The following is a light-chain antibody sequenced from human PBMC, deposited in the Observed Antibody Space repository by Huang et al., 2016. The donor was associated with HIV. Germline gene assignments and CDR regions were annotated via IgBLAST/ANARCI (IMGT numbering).Light chain of an antibody. CDR2: YTS. Sequence: EIVLTQSPATLSLSPGERATLSCRASQSVSSYLAWYQQKPVQAPRLLIYYTSNRATGIPARFSGSGSGTCFTLTISSLEPEDFAVYYCQQRSNWPLTFGGGTKVEIK. CDR3: QQRSNWPLT. V-gene: IGKV3-11*01. CDR1: QSVSSY. J-gene: IGKJ4*01.